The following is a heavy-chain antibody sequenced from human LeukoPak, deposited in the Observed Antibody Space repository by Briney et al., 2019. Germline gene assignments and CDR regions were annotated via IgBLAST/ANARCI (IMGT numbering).Heavy chain of an antibody. CDR2: ITDSGDGT. Sequence: GGSLRLSCAASGFTFSSSAMSWVRQAPGKGLEWVSSITDSGDGTYYTDSVKGRFTISRDDSKNTLYLQMNSLRVEDTAVYYCAKDSPVATRWGQGTLVTVSS. J-gene: IGHJ4*02. D-gene: IGHD1-26*01. V-gene: IGHV3-23*01. CDR1: GFTFSSSA. CDR3: AKDSPVATR.